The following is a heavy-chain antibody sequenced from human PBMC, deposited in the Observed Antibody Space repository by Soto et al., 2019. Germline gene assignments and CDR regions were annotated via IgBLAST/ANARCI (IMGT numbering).Heavy chain of an antibody. J-gene: IGHJ4*02. CDR2: IYYSGST. D-gene: IGHD5-12*01. CDR3: ARRGYSGYDLDY. V-gene: IGHV4-59*08. Sequence: QVQLQESGPGLVKPSETLSLTCTVSGGSISSYYWSWIRQPPGKGLEWIGSIYYSGSTNYNPSLKSRVTISVDTSKNQFSLKLSSVTAADTAVYYCARRGYSGYDLDYWGQGTLVTVSS. CDR1: GGSISSYY.